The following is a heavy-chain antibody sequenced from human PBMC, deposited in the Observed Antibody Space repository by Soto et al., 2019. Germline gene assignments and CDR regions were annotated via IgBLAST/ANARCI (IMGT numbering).Heavy chain of an antibody. CDR3: AKGKLFAELLSVSDGLNI. CDR1: GFTFSSYA. D-gene: IGHD3-10*02. Sequence: EVQLLESGGGLLQPGGSLRLSCAASGFTFSSYAMNWVRQAPGKGLGWVPSTRGGGGSASYAGSVRGRFIISRDNSKKTLYLQMNSLRTEATAVYYCAKGKLFAELLSVSDGLNIWGHGTMVTVSS. V-gene: IGHV3-23*01. J-gene: IGHJ3*02. CDR2: TRGGGGSA.